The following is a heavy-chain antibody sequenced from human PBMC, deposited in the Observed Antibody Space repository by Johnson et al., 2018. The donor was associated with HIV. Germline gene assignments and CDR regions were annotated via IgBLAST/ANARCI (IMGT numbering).Heavy chain of an antibody. D-gene: IGHD3-3*01. CDR2: INWNGGSR. V-gene: IGHV3-20*04. J-gene: IGHJ3*02. Sequence: AQLVESGGGVVRPGGSLRLSCAASGFNFDDYGMSWVRQAPGKGVEWVSGINWNGGSRGYADSVKGRFTISIDNAKNSLYLQMNSLRVEDTALYYCARERSPSGYDNHDAFDIWGQGTMVTVSS. CDR3: ARERSPSGYDNHDAFDI. CDR1: GFNFDDYG.